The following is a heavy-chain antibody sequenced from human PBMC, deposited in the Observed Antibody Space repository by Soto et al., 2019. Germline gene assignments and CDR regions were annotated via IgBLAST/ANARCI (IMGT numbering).Heavy chain of an antibody. CDR1: GGSISSSSYY. D-gene: IGHD3-10*01. CDR2: IYYSGST. J-gene: IGHJ6*02. V-gene: IGHV4-39*01. CDR3: AKHRGVLLWFGSYGMDV. Sequence: SETLSLTCTVSGGSISSSSYYWGWIRQPPGKGLEWIGSIYYSGSTYYNPSLKSRVTISVDTSKNQFSLKLSSVTAADTAVYYCAKHRGVLLWFGSYGMDVWGQGTTVTVSS.